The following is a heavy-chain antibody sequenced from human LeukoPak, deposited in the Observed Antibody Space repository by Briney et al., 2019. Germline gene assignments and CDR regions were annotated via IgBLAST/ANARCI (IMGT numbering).Heavy chain of an antibody. V-gene: IGHV5-10-1*01. D-gene: IGHD3-10*01. J-gene: IGHJ4*02. CDR1: GYSFASYW. Sequence: GESLKISCKSSGYSFASYWISWVRQMPGKGLEWMGRIDPSDSYTKYSPSFQGHVTISADKSISTAYLQWSSLEASDTAMYYCARLNYYGSGSYSHDYWGQGTLVTVSS. CDR2: IDPSDSYT. CDR3: ARLNYYGSGSYSHDY.